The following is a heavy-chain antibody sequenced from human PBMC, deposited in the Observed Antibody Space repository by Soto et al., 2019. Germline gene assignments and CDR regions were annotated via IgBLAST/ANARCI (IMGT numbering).Heavy chain of an antibody. Sequence: GGSLRLSCASSGFPFSSYWMSWVRQAPGKGLEWVANIKQDGSEKYYVDSVKGRFTISRDNAKNSLYLQMNSLRAEDTAVYYCARVRELLWFGELFDYYYGMDVWGQGTTVTVSS. CDR1: GFPFSSYW. CDR3: ARVRELLWFGELFDYYYGMDV. D-gene: IGHD3-10*01. J-gene: IGHJ6*02. CDR2: IKQDGSEK. V-gene: IGHV3-7*05.